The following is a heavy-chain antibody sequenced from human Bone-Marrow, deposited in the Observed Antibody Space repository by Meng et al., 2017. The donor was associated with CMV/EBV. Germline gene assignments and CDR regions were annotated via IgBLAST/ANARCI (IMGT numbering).Heavy chain of an antibody. Sequence: GESLKISCAASGFIFSSYSMNWVRQAPGKGLEWVSSISSSSSYIYYADSVKGRFTISRDNAKNSLYLQMNSLRAEDTAVYYCASYPPNYVWGSYRYTWFDPWGQGTLVTVYS. V-gene: IGHV3-21*01. CDR1: GFIFSSYS. J-gene: IGHJ5*02. D-gene: IGHD3-16*02. CDR3: ASYPPNYVWGSYRYTWFDP. CDR2: ISSSSSYI.